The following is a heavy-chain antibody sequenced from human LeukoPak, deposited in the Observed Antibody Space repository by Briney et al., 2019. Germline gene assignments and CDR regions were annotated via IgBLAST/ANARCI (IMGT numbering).Heavy chain of an antibody. D-gene: IGHD3-22*01. Sequence: SETLSLTCTVSGASISDYYWSWIRQPPGKGLEWIGYIYYSGSTNYNPSLKSRVTISVDTSKNQFSLKLSSVTAADTAVYYCARAALWGPFYYDSSGYFDYWGQGTLVTVSS. CDR1: GASISDYY. CDR3: ARAALWGPFYYDSSGYFDY. J-gene: IGHJ4*02. V-gene: IGHV4-59*01. CDR2: IYYSGST.